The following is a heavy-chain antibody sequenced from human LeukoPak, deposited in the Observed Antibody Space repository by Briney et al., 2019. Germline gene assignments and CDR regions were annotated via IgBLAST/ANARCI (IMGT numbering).Heavy chain of an antibody. CDR2: IYHGGTT. Sequence: PSETLSLTCAVSGGSITSSHWWSWARQPPGKGLEWIGEIYHGGTTNTTPSLKSRVTMSVDESKNQFSLKLSSVTAADTAVYYCATYFYGGDYASYYFDYWGQGTLVTVSS. CDR1: GGSITSSHW. D-gene: IGHD4-23*01. CDR3: ATYFYGGDYASYYFDY. J-gene: IGHJ4*02. V-gene: IGHV4-4*02.